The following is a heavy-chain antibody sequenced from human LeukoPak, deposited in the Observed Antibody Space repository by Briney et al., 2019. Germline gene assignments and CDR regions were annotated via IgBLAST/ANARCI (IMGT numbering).Heavy chain of an antibody. CDR2: IIPIFGTA. D-gene: IGHD5-24*01. CDR3: ALGGRDGYDLYDY. CDR1: GGTFSSYA. V-gene: IGHV1-69*06. Sequence: ASVRVSCKASGGTFSSYAISWVRQAPGQGLEWMGGIIPIFGTANYAQKFQGRVTITADKSTSTAYMELSSLRSEDTAVYYCALGGRDGYDLYDYRGQGTLVTVSS. J-gene: IGHJ4*02.